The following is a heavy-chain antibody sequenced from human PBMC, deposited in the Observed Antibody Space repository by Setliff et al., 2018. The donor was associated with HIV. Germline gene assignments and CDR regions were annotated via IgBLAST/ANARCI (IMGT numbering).Heavy chain of an antibody. D-gene: IGHD3-10*01. V-gene: IGHV4-59*01. J-gene: IGHJ3*02. CDR3: ARDRGDDAFDI. CDR1: GGSISSYY. Sequence: SETLSLTCTVSGGSISSYYWSWIRQPPGKGLEWIGYIYYSGSTNYNPSLKSRVTISVDTSKNQFSLKLSSVTAADTAVYYCARDRGDDAFDIWGQGTMVTVS. CDR2: IYYSGST.